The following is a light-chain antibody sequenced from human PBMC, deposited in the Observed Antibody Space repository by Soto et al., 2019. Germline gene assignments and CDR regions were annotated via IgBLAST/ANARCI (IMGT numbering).Light chain of an antibody. CDR1: ISNIGTND. J-gene: IGLJ1*01. CDR2: EVN. V-gene: IGLV1-47*01. CDR3: CSFTSSNTHV. Sequence: QSVLTQPPSASGTPGQRVTISCSGSISNIGTNDVYWYQQLPGTAPKLILFEVNKRPSGVSGRFSGSKSGNTASLTISGLQAEDEADYYCCSFTSSNTHVFGTGTKLTVL.